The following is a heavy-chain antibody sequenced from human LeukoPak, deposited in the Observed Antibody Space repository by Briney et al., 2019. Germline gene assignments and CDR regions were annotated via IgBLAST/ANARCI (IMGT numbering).Heavy chain of an antibody. CDR3: ARDRGYSYGDRSTFDY. D-gene: IGHD5-18*01. CDR1: GFTFSSYA. Sequence: GGSLRLSCAASGFTFSSYAMHWVRQAPGKGLEWVAVVWYDGSNKYYADSVKGRFTISRDNSKNTLYLQMNSLRAEDTAVYYCARDRGYSYGDRSTFDYWGQGTLVTVSS. J-gene: IGHJ4*02. V-gene: IGHV3-33*08. CDR2: VWYDGSNK.